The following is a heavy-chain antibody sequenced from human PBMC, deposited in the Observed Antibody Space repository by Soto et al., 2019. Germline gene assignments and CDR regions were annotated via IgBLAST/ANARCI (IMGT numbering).Heavy chain of an antibody. Sequence: GASVKVSCKASGYTFTSYDINWVRQATGQGLEWMGWMNPNSGNTGYAQKFQGRVTMTRNTSISTAYMELSSLRSEDTAVYYCARSPKTYGSGSYYNLGPWGQGTLVTV. D-gene: IGHD3-10*01. CDR1: GYTFTSYD. J-gene: IGHJ5*02. V-gene: IGHV1-8*01. CDR3: ARSPKTYGSGSYYNLGP. CDR2: MNPNSGNT.